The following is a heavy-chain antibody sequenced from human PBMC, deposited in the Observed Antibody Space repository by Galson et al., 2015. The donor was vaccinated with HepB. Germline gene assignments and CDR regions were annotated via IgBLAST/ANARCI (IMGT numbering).Heavy chain of an antibody. D-gene: IGHD3-9*01. Sequence: SVKVSCKASGYTFTSYGISWVRQAPGQGLEWMGWISAYNGNTNYAQKLQGRVTMTTDTSTSTAYMELRSLRSDDTAVYYCARDEYDILTGYPDYYYYYYGMDVWGQGTTVTVSS. CDR2: ISAYNGNT. CDR1: GYTFTSYG. J-gene: IGHJ6*02. CDR3: ARDEYDILTGYPDYYYYYYGMDV. V-gene: IGHV1-18*04.